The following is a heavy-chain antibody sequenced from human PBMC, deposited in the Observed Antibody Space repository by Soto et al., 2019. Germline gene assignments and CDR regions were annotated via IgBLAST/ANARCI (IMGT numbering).Heavy chain of an antibody. CDR3: AKDLGYSTGWEPFDY. V-gene: IGHV3-23*01. Sequence: GGSLRLSCAASGFTFSSYAMSWVRQAPGKGLEWVSAISGSGISTYYADSVKGRFTISRDNSKNTLYLQMNSLRAEDTAVYYCAKDLGYSTGWEPFDYWGQGTLVTVSS. D-gene: IGHD6-19*01. CDR1: GFTFSSYA. CDR2: ISGSGIST. J-gene: IGHJ4*02.